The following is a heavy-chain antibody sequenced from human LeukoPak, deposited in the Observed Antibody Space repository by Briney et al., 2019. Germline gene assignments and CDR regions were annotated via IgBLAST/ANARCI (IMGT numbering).Heavy chain of an antibody. D-gene: IGHD6-13*01. CDR2: IIPILGIA. J-gene: IGHJ3*02. V-gene: IGHV1-69*04. CDR3: ARDTGGWSSSWFAYAFDI. CDR1: GGTFSSYA. Sequence: SVTVSCKASGGTFSSYAISWVRQAPGQGLEWMGRIIPILGIANYAQKFQGRVTITADKSTSTAYMELSSLRSEDTAVYYCARDTGGWSSSWFAYAFDIWGQGTMVTVSS.